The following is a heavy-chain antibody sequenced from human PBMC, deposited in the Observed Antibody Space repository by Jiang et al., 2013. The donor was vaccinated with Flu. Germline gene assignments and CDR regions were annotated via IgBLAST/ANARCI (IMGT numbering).Heavy chain of an antibody. CDR3: ARQARGDYVSNAFDI. D-gene: IGHD4-17*01. CDR1: GFSISTDYY. Sequence: GSGLVKPSETLSLTCTVSGFSISTDYYWAWIRQPPGKGLEWVGTVYHDGTTYYNPSLKSRVAISVDTSKDQFSLRLSSVPAADTAVYYCARQARGDYVSNAFDIWGQGTMVTVSS. V-gene: IGHV4-38-2*02. CDR2: VYHDGTT. J-gene: IGHJ3*02.